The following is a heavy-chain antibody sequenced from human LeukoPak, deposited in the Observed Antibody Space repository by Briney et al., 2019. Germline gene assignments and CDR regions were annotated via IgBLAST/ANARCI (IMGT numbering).Heavy chain of an antibody. CDR2: ISYDGSNK. CDR1: GFTFSSYA. V-gene: IGHV3-30*04. Sequence: GGSLRLSCAASGFTFSSYAMHWVRQAPGKGLEGLAVISYDGSNKYYADSVKGRFTISRDNSKNTLYLQMNSLRAEDTAVYYCARGEVSSSWYLNWFDPWGQGTLVTVSS. D-gene: IGHD6-13*01. CDR3: ARGEVSSSWYLNWFDP. J-gene: IGHJ5*02.